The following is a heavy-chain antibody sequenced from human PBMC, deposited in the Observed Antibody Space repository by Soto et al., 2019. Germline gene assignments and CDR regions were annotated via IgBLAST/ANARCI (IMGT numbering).Heavy chain of an antibody. J-gene: IGHJ6*02. CDR3: ARTYGGNSRDYYYGMDV. CDR1: GGSFSGYY. CDR2: INHSGST. Sequence: QVQLQQWGAGLLKPSETLSLTCAVYGGSFSGYYWSWIRQPPGKGLEWIGEINHSGSTNYNPSLKSRVTISVDTSKNQFSLKLSSVTAADTAVYYCARTYGGNSRDYYYGMDVWCQGTTVTVSS. V-gene: IGHV4-34*01. D-gene: IGHD4-17*01.